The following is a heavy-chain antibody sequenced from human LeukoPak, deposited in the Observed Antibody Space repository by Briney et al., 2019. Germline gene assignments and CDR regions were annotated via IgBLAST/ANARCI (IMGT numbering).Heavy chain of an antibody. Sequence: ASVKVSCKFSGHTLIELPIHWVRQAPGKGFEWMGGFDPEDGDTIYAQRFQGRVTMTEDTSIETAYMEMSSLRFDDTAVYYCTTALYIDGDPGYWGQGTLVTVSS. CDR3: TTALYIDGDPGY. CDR2: FDPEDGDT. V-gene: IGHV1-24*01. CDR1: GHTLIELP. J-gene: IGHJ4*02. D-gene: IGHD4-17*01.